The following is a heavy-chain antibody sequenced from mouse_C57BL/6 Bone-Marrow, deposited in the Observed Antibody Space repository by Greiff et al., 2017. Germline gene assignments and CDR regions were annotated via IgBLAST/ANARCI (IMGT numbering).Heavy chain of an antibody. D-gene: IGHD1-1*01. CDR1: GYTFTDYY. CDR2: IYPGSGNT. J-gene: IGHJ3*01. Sequence: VKLMESGAELVRPGASVKLSCKASGYTFTDYYINWVKQSPGQGLEWIARIYPGSGNTYYNEKFKGKATLTAEKSSSTAYMQLSSLTSEDSAVYFCARDYYGSSFFAYWGQGTLVTVSA. V-gene: IGHV1-76*01. CDR3: ARDYYGSSFFAY.